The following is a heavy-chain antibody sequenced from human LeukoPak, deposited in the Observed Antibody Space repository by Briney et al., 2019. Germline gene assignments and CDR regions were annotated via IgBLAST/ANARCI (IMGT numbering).Heavy chain of an antibody. J-gene: IGHJ4*02. CDR3: AKDGGAVAYYFDY. CDR2: IRYDGSNK. V-gene: IGHV3-30*02. D-gene: IGHD6-19*01. Sequence: GGSLRLSCAASGFTFSSYGMHWVRQAPGKGLEWVAFIRYDGSNKYYADSVKGRFTISRDNSKNTLYLQMNSLRAEDTAVYYCAKDGGAVAYYFDYWGQGTLVTVSS. CDR1: GFTFSSYG.